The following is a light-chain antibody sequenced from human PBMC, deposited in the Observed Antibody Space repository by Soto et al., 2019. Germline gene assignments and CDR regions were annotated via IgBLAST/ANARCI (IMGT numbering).Light chain of an antibody. CDR3: QQHYSTPPIN. CDR1: QSVSSSY. V-gene: IGKV3-20*01. J-gene: IGKJ3*01. Sequence: EIVLTQSPGTLSLSPGERATLSCRASQSVSSSYLAWYQQKPGQAPRLLIYGASSRATGIPDRFSGSGSGRAVILTISSLQHQDFAAYYYQQHYSTPPINFGPGTQVEIK. CDR2: GAS.